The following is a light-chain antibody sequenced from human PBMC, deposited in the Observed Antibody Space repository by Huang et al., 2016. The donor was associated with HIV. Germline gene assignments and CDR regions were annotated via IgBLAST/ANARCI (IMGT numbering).Light chain of an antibody. V-gene: IGKV3-11*01. J-gene: IGKJ4*01. CDR3: QQRSNLLT. CDR1: QSGNND. Sequence: EIVLTQSPATLSLSPGEIATLSCRASQSGNNDLGWSQQNPGQAPRLLSYATSTRATGVPARFSVSGSGTAFTLTISRLEPEDFAVYYCQQRSNLLTFGGGTKVEI. CDR2: ATS.